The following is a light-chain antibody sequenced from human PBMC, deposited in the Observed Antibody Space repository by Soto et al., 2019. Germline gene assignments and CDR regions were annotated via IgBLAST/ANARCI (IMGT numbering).Light chain of an antibody. J-gene: IGLJ1*01. Sequence: QSALTQPRSVSGSPGQSVTISCTGTSSDVGDYNYVSWYQQHPGKAPKLMIYDVSKRPSGVPDRFSGSKSGNTASLTISGLQAEDEADYYCCSYAGRYSLHVFGTGTKLTVL. CDR3: CSYAGRYSLHV. CDR2: DVS. V-gene: IGLV2-11*01. CDR1: SSDVGDYNY.